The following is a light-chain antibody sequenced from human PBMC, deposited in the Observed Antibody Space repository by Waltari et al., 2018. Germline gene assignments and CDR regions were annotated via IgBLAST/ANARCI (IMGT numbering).Light chain of an antibody. CDR3: QQYYSTVRT. CDR1: QSVLYSSKNKDY. Sequence: DIVMTQSPDSLAVSLGERATINCKSSQSVLYSSKNKDYLAWFQQKPGQPPKLLLSWASTRESGVPDRFSGSGSGTDFTLTISSLQAEDVAVYYCQQYYSTVRTFGQGTKVEIK. CDR2: WAS. V-gene: IGKV4-1*01. J-gene: IGKJ1*01.